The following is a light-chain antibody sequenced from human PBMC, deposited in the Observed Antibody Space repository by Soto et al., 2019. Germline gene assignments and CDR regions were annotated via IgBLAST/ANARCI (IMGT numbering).Light chain of an antibody. CDR3: QVWDSSSDHHGV. J-gene: IGLJ3*02. V-gene: IGLV3-21*04. Sequence: SSELTQPPSVSVAPGKTARITCGGNNIGSKSVHWYQQKPGQAPVLVIYYDSDRPSGIPERFSGSNSGNTATLTISRVEAGDEADYYCQVWDSSSDHHGVFGGGTKLTVL. CDR1: NIGSKS. CDR2: YDS.